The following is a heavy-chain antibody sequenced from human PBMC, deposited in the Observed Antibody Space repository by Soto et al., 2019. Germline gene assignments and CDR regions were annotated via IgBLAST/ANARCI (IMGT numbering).Heavy chain of an antibody. J-gene: IGHJ4*02. D-gene: IGHD3-3*01. Sequence: ASVKVSCKASGYTFTSYYMHWVRQAPGQGLEWMGIINPSGGSTSYAQKFQGRVTMTRDTSTSTVYMELSSLRSEDTAVYYCARDPAHDFWSGYYSNFDYWGQRTLVTVSS. CDR1: GYTFTSYY. CDR2: INPSGGST. CDR3: ARDPAHDFWSGYYSNFDY. V-gene: IGHV1-46*01.